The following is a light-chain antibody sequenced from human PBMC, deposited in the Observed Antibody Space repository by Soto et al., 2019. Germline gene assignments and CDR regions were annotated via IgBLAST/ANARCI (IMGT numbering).Light chain of an antibody. CDR1: SRDVGGYNF. V-gene: IGLV2-14*01. CDR3: SSYTSISTYV. Sequence: SVPTKPPSVTVSPGRSITICYTRTSRDVGGYNFVSWYQQHPDKAPKLMFYDVTNRPSGVSNRFSGSKSGNTASLTISGLQAEDEADYYCSSYTSISTYVFGTGTKVTGL. J-gene: IGLJ1*01. CDR2: DVT.